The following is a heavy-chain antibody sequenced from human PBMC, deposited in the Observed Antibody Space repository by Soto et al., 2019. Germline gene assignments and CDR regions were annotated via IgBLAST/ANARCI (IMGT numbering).Heavy chain of an antibody. J-gene: IGHJ3*02. CDR3: ARDGTYYDYIWGSYRKDAFDI. D-gene: IGHD3-16*02. Sequence: GASVKVSCKASGYTFTSYDINWVRQATGQGLEWMGWMNPNSGNTGYAQKFQGRVTMTRNTSISTAYMELSSLRSEDTAVYYCARDGTYYDYIWGSYRKDAFDIWGQGTMVTVSS. V-gene: IGHV1-8*01. CDR1: GYTFTSYD. CDR2: MNPNSGNT.